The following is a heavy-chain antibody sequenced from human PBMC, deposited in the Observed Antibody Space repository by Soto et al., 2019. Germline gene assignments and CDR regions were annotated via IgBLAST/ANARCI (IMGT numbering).Heavy chain of an antibody. J-gene: IGHJ4*01. CDR3: ARGYYYDNSAWPPGE. Sequence: GGSLRLSCAASGFTFSSYSMNWVRQAPGKGLEWVSYISSSSSTIYYADSVKGRFTISRDNAKNTLYLQMNSLRAEDTAVYYCARGYYYDNSAWPPGEWGQGALVTVSS. CDR1: GFTFSSYS. D-gene: IGHD3-22*01. CDR2: ISSSSSTI. V-gene: IGHV3-48*01.